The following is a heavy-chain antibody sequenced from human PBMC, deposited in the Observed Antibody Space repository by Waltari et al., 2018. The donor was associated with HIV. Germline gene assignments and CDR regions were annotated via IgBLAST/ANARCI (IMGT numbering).Heavy chain of an antibody. Sequence: QVQLVESGGGVVQPGRSLRLSCAASGFTFSSYGMHWVRQAPGRGLGWVAVIWYDGSNKYYADSVKGRFTISIDKSKNTLYLQMNSLRAEDTAVYYCARGPSGRLLDYWGQGTLVTVSS. D-gene: IGHD1-26*01. V-gene: IGHV3-33*01. CDR3: ARGPSGRLLDY. CDR1: GFTFSSYG. CDR2: IWYDGSNK. J-gene: IGHJ4*02.